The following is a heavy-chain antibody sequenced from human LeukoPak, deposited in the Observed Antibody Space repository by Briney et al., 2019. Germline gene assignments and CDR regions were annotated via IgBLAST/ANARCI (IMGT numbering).Heavy chain of an antibody. D-gene: IGHD2-2*01. CDR1: GYTFSGCG. CDR2: ISGYNGST. J-gene: IGHJ6*02. CDR3: ARVKTPHNCTSTSCYSGLYYYYGMDV. V-gene: IGHV1-18*01. Sequence: ASVKVSCKTSGYTFSGCGINWVRQAPGQGLEWMGWISGYNGSTKYAQKLQGRVTMTTDTSTNTAYMELRSLRSDDTAGYYCARVKTPHNCTSTSCYSGLYYYYGMDVWGQGTTVTVSS.